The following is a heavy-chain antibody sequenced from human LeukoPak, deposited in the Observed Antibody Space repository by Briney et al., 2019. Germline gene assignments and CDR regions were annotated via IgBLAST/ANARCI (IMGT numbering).Heavy chain of an antibody. V-gene: IGHV1-69*06. Sequence: SVKVSCKASGGTFSSYAISWVRQAPGQGLEWMGRIIPIFGTANYAQKFQGRATITADKSTSTAYMELSSLRSEDTAVYYCARGEIGYNSFDYWGQGTLVTVSS. CDR2: IIPIFGTA. CDR1: GGTFSSYA. J-gene: IGHJ4*02. D-gene: IGHD5-24*01. CDR3: ARGEIGYNSFDY.